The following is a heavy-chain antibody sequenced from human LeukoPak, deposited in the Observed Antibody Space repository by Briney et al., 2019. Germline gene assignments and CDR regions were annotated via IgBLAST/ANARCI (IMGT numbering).Heavy chain of an antibody. CDR3: TSTYYDTLTGYYSDDY. J-gene: IGHJ4*02. V-gene: IGHV3-15*01. CDR1: GFTFSNAW. Sequence: GGSLRLSCAASGFTFSNAWMSWVRQAPGKGLEWVGRIKSKTDGGTTDYAAPVKGRFTISRDDSKNTLYLQMNSLKTEDTAVYYCTSTYYDTLTGYYSDDYWGQGTLVTVSS. D-gene: IGHD3-9*01. CDR2: IKSKTDGGTT.